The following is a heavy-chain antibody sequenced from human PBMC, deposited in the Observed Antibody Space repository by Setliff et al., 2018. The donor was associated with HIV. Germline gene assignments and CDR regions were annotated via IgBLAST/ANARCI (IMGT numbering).Heavy chain of an antibody. CDR2: ITYVGSNR. J-gene: IGHJ6*03. D-gene: IGHD6-19*01. V-gene: IGHV3-30*07. Sequence: LSLTCTVSGGSISTSRYYWGWIRQAPGKGLEWVAVITYVGSNRYYADSVKGRFTISRDNAKNSLFLQMNSLRVDETAVYYCARAAGYTGGWGYGATYHYYMDVWGKGTTVTVSS. CDR1: GGSISTSR. CDR3: ARAAGYTGGWGYGATYHYYMDV.